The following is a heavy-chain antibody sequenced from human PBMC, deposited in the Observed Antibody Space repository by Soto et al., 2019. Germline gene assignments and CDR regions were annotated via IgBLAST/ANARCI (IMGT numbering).Heavy chain of an antibody. CDR1: GFTFSSYA. Sequence: GGSLRLSCAASGFTFSSYAMSWVRQAPGKGLEWVSAISGSGSSTYYADSVKGRFTISRDNSKNTLYLQMNSLRAEDTAVYYCAKGASYYSDSSGAGVFDYWGQGTLVTVSS. V-gene: IGHV3-23*01. CDR3: AKGASYYSDSSGAGVFDY. J-gene: IGHJ4*02. CDR2: ISGSGSST. D-gene: IGHD3-22*01.